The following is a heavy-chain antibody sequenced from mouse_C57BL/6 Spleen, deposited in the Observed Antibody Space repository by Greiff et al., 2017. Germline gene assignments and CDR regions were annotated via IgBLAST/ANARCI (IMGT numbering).Heavy chain of an antibody. CDR1: GFNIKDYY. V-gene: IGHV14-2*01. J-gene: IGHJ1*03. D-gene: IGHD2-1*01. CDR2: IDPEDGET. CDR3: ARGDYGNYEDWYFDV. Sequence: VQLQQSGAELVKPGASVKLSCTASGFNIKDYYMHWVKQRTEQGLVWIGRIDPEDGETKYAPKFQGKATIPADTSSNTAYLQLSSLTAEDTAVYYCARGDYGNYEDWYFDVWGTGTTVTVSS.